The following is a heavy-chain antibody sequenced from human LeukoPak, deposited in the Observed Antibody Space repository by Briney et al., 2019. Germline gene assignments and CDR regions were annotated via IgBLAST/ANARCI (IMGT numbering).Heavy chain of an antibody. V-gene: IGHV4-59*01. CDR3: ASVSGEDSSGYVLDY. CDR2: IYYSGST. Sequence: NPSETLSLTCTVSGGSISSYYWSWIRQPPGKGLEWVGYIYYSGSTNYNPSLKSRVTISVDTSKNQFSLKLSSVTAADTAVYYCASVSGEDSSGYVLDYWGQGTLVTVSS. J-gene: IGHJ4*02. CDR1: GGSISSYY. D-gene: IGHD3-22*01.